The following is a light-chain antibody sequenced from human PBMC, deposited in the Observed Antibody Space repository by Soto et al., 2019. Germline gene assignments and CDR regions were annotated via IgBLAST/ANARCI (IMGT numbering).Light chain of an antibody. CDR1: QSISSY. V-gene: IGKV1-39*01. Sequence: DIQMTPSPSSLSASVGDRVTITCRASQSISSYLNWYQQKPGKAPKLLIYAASSLQSGVPSRFSGSGSGTDVTLTISSLQPEVFATYYCQQSYSTPWTFGQGTKVEIK. J-gene: IGKJ1*01. CDR3: QQSYSTPWT. CDR2: AAS.